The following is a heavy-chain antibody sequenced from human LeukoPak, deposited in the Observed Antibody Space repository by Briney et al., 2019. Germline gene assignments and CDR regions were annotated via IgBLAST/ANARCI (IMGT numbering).Heavy chain of an antibody. CDR3: AKDRHDYVWGSYRYT. V-gene: IGHV3-30*02. CDR1: GFTFSSYG. D-gene: IGHD3-16*02. Sequence: GGSLRLSCAASGFTFSSYGMHWVRQAPGKGLEWVAFIRYDGSNKYYADSVKGRFTISRDNSKNTLYLQMNSLRAEDTAVYYCAKDRHDYVWGSYRYTWGQGTLVTVSS. J-gene: IGHJ5*02. CDR2: IRYDGSNK.